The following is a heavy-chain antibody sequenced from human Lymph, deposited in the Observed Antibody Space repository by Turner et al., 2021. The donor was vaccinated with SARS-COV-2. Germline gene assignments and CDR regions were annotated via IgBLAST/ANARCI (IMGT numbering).Heavy chain of an antibody. CDR1: CGHFSRYA. Sequence: VQRVQAWAEVEKPGSLVKVPWQAFCGHFSRYAINWVRQAPGQGLEWMGRIIPILGIANYAQKFQGRVTITADKSTSTAYMELSSLRSEDTAVYYCARGRLDSFGGGYYSWFDPWGQGTLVTVSS. D-gene: IGHD1-26*01. CDR3: ARGRLDSFGGGYYSWFDP. V-gene: IGHV1-69*04. CDR2: IIPILGIA. J-gene: IGHJ5*02.